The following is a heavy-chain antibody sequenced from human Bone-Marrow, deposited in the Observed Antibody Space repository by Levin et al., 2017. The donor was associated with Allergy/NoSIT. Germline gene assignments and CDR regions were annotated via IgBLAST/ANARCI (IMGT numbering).Heavy chain of an antibody. CDR2: VSSTGSTK. CDR3: ARDRGDGYNNGDFYYGMDV. V-gene: IGHV3-48*03. J-gene: IGHJ6*02. CDR1: GFTFSSFE. D-gene: IGHD5-24*01. Sequence: GGSLRLSCVASGFTFSSFEINWVRQAPGKGLEWLSSVSSTGSTKYYADSVRGRFTISRDNGKKSVYLQMISLRADDTALYYCARDRGDGYNNGDFYYGMDVWGQGTTVTVSS.